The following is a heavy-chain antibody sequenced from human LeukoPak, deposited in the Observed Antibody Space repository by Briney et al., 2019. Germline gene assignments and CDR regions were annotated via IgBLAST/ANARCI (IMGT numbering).Heavy chain of an antibody. Sequence: PGGSLRLSCAASGFTVSSNYMSWVRQAPGKGLEWVSVINSGGSTYYADSVKGRFTISRDNSKNTLYLQMNSLRAEDTAVYYCAREVWDSRLGHLNWFDPWGQGTLVTVSS. CDR1: GFTVSSNY. D-gene: IGHD3-16*01. CDR2: INSGGST. J-gene: IGHJ5*02. CDR3: AREVWDSRLGHLNWFDP. V-gene: IGHV3-66*01.